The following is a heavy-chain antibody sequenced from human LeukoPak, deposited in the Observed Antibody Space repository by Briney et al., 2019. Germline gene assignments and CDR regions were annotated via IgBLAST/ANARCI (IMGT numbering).Heavy chain of an antibody. CDR3: ARDRGSGHASDY. J-gene: IGHJ4*02. D-gene: IGHD3-10*01. CDR2: ISSTGSYI. V-gene: IGHV3-21*01. Sequence: PGGSLRLSCAASGFTFSTSNMNWVRQAPGKGLEWVSSISSTGSYIYFADSVKGRFTFSRDSAKNSLYLQMNSLRVEDTAVYYCARDRGSGHASDYWGQGTLVTVSS. CDR1: GFTFSTSN.